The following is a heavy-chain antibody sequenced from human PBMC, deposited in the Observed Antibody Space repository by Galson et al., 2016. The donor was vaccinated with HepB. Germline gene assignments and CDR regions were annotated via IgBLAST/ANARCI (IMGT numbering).Heavy chain of an antibody. J-gene: IGHJ6*02. CDR3: ARDNEFGFGESDYYYYGMDV. CDR1: GGTFSTFNSYA. D-gene: IGHD3-10*01. Sequence: SVKVSCKASGGTFSTFNSYAISWVRQAPGQGLEWMGGIIPIFGTTNYAQKFQGRVTFTADGSTSTVYMELSSLRSEDTAVYYCARDNEFGFGESDYYYYGMDVWGQGTTVIVSS. CDR2: IIPIFGTT. V-gene: IGHV1-69*13.